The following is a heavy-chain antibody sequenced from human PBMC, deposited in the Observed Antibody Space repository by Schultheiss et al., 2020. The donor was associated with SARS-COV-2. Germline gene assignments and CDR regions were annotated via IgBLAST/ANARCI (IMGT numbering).Heavy chain of an antibody. V-gene: IGHV3-23*01. CDR3: ARAGLLNVYYGMDV. CDR1: GFTFSSYA. CDR2: ISGSGGST. Sequence: GGSLRLSCAASGFTFSSYAMSWVRQAPGKGLEWVSAISGSGGSTYYADSVKGRFTISRDNSKNTLYLQMNSLRAEDTAVYYCARAGLLNVYYGMDVWGQGTTVTVSS. D-gene: IGHD2/OR15-2a*01. J-gene: IGHJ6*02.